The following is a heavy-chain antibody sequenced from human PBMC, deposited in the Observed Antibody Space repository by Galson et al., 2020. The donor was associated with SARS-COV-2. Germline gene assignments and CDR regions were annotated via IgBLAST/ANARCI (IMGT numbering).Heavy chain of an antibody. J-gene: IGHJ4*02. Sequence: APVKVSCKASGYTFTSNGISWMRQAPGQGLEWMGWNTNYAQKFQGRVTMTTDTSTTTAYMELRGLRSDDTAVYYCARFSYRSGYPSFDYWGQGTLVTVSS. D-gene: IGHD3-22*01. CDR2: NT. V-gene: IGHV1-18*01. CDR1: GYTFTSNG. CDR3: ARFSYRSGYPSFDY.